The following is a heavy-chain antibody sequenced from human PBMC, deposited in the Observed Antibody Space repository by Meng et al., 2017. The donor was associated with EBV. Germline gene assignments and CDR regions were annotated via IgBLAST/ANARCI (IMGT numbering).Heavy chain of an antibody. CDR2: IHYSGST. D-gene: IGHD2-21*01. V-gene: IGHV4-59*08. J-gene: IGHJ5*02. CDR1: GDFISDYY. CDR3: ARVNSDCGGVMCYKGWFDP. Sequence: QVQRQESGPGLVKPSETLSLTCTVSGDFISDYYWSWIRQPPGKGLEWIGYIHYSGSTYYNPSLKSRITISVDMYRNQFSLRLTSVTSADMAVYYCARVNSDCGGVMCYKGWFDPWGQGTLVTVSS.